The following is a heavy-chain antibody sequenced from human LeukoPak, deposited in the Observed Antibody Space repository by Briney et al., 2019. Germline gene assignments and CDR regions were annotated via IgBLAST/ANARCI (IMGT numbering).Heavy chain of an antibody. CDR1: GFSFSSYA. V-gene: IGHV3-30*02. D-gene: IGHD2-2*01. CDR3: AKDHCSSTSCRVDY. Sequence: GGSLRLSCAASGFSFSSYAMSWVRQAPGKGLEWVAFIRYDGTNKYYADSAKGRFTISRDNSKNTLYLQMNSLRAEDTAVYYCAKDHCSSTSCRVDYWGQGTLVTVSS. J-gene: IGHJ4*02. CDR2: IRYDGTNK.